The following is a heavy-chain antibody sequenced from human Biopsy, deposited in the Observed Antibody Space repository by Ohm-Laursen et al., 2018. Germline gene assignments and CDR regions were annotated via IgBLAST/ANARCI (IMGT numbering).Heavy chain of an antibody. J-gene: IGHJ4*02. V-gene: IGHV1-2*02. CDR1: GFSFTGYY. CDR2: ISPKSGDT. Sequence: ASSVKVSCKASGFSFTGYYIHWVRQAPGQGLEWMGWISPKSGDTNYAHKFQGNITMTRDTSMGTAYMEMSRLRCDDTAVYYCALQSVAQMKNFDYWGQGTLVTVSS. D-gene: IGHD6-19*01. CDR3: ALQSVAQMKNFDY.